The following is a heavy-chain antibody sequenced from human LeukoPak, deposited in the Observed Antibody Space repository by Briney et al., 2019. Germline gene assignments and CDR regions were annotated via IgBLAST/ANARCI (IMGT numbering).Heavy chain of an antibody. CDR2: IIPIFGTA. CDR3: ARGEQWLAPIDY. V-gene: IGHV1-69*13. J-gene: IGHJ4*02. Sequence: ASVKVSCKASGYTFTGFYMHWVRQAPGQGLEWMGGIIPIFGTANYAQKFQGRVTITADESTSTAYMELSSLRSEDTAVYYCARGEQWLAPIDYWGQGTLVTVSS. D-gene: IGHD6-19*01. CDR1: GYTFTGFY.